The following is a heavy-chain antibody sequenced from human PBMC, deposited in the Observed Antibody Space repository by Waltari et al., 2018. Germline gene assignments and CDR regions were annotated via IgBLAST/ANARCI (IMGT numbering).Heavy chain of an antibody. CDR1: GFTFTNHG. D-gene: IGHD3-3*01. V-gene: IGHV3-33*01. J-gene: IGHJ3*02. Sequence: QVQLVESGGGVVQSGRSLRLSCVGSGFTFTNHGMNWVRQGPGKGLEWGAVIWYDGSKKNYVDAVKGRFTISRDNSKNTMYLEMNRLRAEDTAVYFCARGDGGSGLGASDIWGQGTMVTVSA. CDR2: IWYDGSKK. CDR3: ARGDGGSGLGASDI.